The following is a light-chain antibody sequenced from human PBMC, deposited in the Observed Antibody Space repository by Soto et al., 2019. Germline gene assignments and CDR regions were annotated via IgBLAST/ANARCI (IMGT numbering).Light chain of an antibody. J-gene: IGLJ1*01. CDR3: CSYAGTRTSWV. CDR1: KNDIGVYDF. Sequence: QSALTQPPSASGSPGQSVTISCTGTKNDIGVYDFVSWYQHHPGKAPRLIIYEVVQRPSGVPDRFSGSKSGNTASLTVSGLQAEDEADYHCCSYAGTRTSWVFGTGTKLTVL. CDR2: EVV. V-gene: IGLV2-8*01.